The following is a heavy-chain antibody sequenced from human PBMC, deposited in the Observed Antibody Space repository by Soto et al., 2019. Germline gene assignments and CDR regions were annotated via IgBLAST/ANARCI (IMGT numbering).Heavy chain of an antibody. Sequence: QVQLVESGGGVVQPGTSLRLSCAASGFAISSYSMHWVRQAPGKGLEWVAAMSFDGNSKYFADSVKGRFMISRDTSKNTWSLEMQSLGAELSALYHCTRARSVIATDDFEYWGQGTQVSVSS. CDR1: GFAISSYS. V-gene: IGHV3-30-3*01. CDR2: MSFDGNSK. D-gene: IGHD2-21*01. J-gene: IGHJ4*02. CDR3: TRARSVIATDDFEY.